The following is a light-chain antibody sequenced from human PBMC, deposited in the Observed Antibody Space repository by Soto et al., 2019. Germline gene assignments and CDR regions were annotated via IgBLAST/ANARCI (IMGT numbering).Light chain of an antibody. CDR2: EVT. Sequence: QSVLTQPASVSGAPGQSITISCTGTSSDIGDYNYVSWYQQHPGKAPKLMIYEVTNRPSGVSNRFSGSKSGNTASLTISGLQAEDEDDYYCSSYTNSSTLFGGGTKLTVL. CDR3: SSYTNSSTL. V-gene: IGLV2-14*01. CDR1: SSDIGDYNY. J-gene: IGLJ2*01.